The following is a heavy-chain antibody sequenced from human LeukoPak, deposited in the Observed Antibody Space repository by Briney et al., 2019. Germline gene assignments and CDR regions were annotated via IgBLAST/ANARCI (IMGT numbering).Heavy chain of an antibody. Sequence: GGSLRLSCAASGFTFSTYWMHWVRHAPGKGLMWVSRLNSDGTSTSYADSVRGRFTISRDNAKNTLYLQMNSLRADDTAVYYCARGEKYTFGPHEYWGQGTLVTVSS. CDR3: ARGEKYTFGPHEY. CDR1: GFTFSTYW. V-gene: IGHV3-74*01. D-gene: IGHD5-18*01. J-gene: IGHJ4*02. CDR2: LNSDGTST.